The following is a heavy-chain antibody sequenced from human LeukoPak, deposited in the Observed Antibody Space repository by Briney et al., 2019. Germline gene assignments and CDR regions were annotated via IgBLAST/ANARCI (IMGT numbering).Heavy chain of an antibody. J-gene: IGHJ6*02. V-gene: IGHV3-53*01. CDR3: AREALTNSRLPYGMDV. Sequence: SGGSLRLSCAASGLTVSRNYMGWVRQAPRKGLEWVSVFYSDGSIYVADSVKGRFTISKDTSKNTVYLQMNSLRVEDTAVYYCAREALTNSRLPYGMDVWGQGTTVTVSS. D-gene: IGHD1-14*01. CDR2: FYSDGSI. CDR1: GLTVSRNY.